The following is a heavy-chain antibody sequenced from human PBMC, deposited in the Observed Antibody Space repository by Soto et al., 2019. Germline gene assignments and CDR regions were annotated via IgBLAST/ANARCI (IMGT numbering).Heavy chain of an antibody. J-gene: IGHJ6*02. CDR1: GFTFRNSG. D-gene: IGHD4-4*01. Sequence: QVNLVQSGGGLVQPGRSLRLSCEASGFTFRNSGMEWIRQAPGKGLEWVARIWYDGSSQYYADSVKGRFTISRDNYKNTLYIEMNSVRVEDTAVYYCASDIDSNYDGMDVWGQGTTVIVSS. CDR2: IWYDGSSQ. V-gene: IGHV3-33*01. CDR3: ASDIDSNYDGMDV.